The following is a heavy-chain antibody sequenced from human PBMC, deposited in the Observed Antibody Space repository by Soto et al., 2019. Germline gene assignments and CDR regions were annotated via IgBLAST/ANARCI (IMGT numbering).Heavy chain of an antibody. CDR3: ARGHGRVAVAGTFDY. Sequence: SETLSLTCTVSGLSVTSDSYWSWIRQAPGKGLEWIGYAYYRGGTRYNPSLKSRLTISVDTSTSTVYMELSSLRSEDTAVYYCARGHGRVAVAGTFDYWGQGTLVTVSS. D-gene: IGHD6-19*01. CDR1: GLSVTSDSY. CDR2: AYYRGGT. V-gene: IGHV4-61*01. J-gene: IGHJ4*02.